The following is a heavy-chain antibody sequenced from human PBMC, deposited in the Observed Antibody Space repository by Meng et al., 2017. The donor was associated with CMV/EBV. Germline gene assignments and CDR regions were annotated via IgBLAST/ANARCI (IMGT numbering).Heavy chain of an antibody. D-gene: IGHD6-19*01. V-gene: IGHV1-2*02. CDR2: VNSNNDAT. Sequence: QVQGGQSGAEMKKPGASVTVSCPTSGFTFSDYYIHWVRQAPGQGLEWMGWVNSNNDATNYARKFQGRVSMTRDTSISTAHMELSRLMSDDTAVYYCVRSSGWSLFDYWGQGTLVTVSS. CDR3: VRSSGWSLFDY. CDR1: GFTFSDYY. J-gene: IGHJ4*02.